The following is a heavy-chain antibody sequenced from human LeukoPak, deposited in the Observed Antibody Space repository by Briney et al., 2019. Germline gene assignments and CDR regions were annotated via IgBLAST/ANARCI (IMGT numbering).Heavy chain of an antibody. CDR1: GFTFSDYY. V-gene: IGHV3-11*01. D-gene: IGHD3-10*01. CDR3: ARDYHRYGSGRFGWFDP. J-gene: IGHJ5*02. Sequence: PGGSLRLSCAASGFTFSDYYMSWIRQAPGKGLEWVSYISSSGSTIYYADSVKCRFTISRDNAKNSLYLQMNSLRAEDAAVYYCARDYHRYGSGRFGWFDPWGQGTLVTVSS. CDR2: ISSSGSTI.